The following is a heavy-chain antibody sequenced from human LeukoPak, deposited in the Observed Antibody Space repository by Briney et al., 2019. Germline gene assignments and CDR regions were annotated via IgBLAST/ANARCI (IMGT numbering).Heavy chain of an antibody. V-gene: IGHV3-66*01. Sequence: GGSLRLSCAASGFTFSSYSMNWVRQAPGKGLEWVSVIYSGGSTYYADSVKGRFTISRDNSKNTLYLQMNSLRAEDTAVYYCAREDSSGYYYSWGAFDIWGQGTMVTVSS. CDR2: IYSGGST. CDR3: AREDSSGYYYSWGAFDI. J-gene: IGHJ3*02. CDR1: GFTFSSYS. D-gene: IGHD3-22*01.